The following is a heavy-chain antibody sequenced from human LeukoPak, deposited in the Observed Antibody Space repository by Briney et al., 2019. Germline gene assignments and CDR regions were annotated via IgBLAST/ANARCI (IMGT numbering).Heavy chain of an antibody. CDR3: ARDRFGYNYGIDY. CDR1: GFRFSDYY. D-gene: IGHD5-18*01. CDR2: ISSSSSYT. V-gene: IGHV3-11*06. J-gene: IGHJ4*02. Sequence: PGGALILGFAASGFRFSDYYISSIPQAPGKVLEWVSYISSSSSYTNYADSVKGRFTISRDNAKNSMYLQMNSLRAEDTAVYYCARDRFGYNYGIDYWGQGTLVTVSS.